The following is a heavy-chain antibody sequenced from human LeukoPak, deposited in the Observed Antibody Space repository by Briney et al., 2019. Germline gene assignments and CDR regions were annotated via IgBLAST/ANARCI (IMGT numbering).Heavy chain of an antibody. CDR3: ASLYYYDSRETGPLDY. D-gene: IGHD3-22*01. Sequence: ASVKVSCKASGGTFSSYAISLVRQAPGQRLEWMGRIIPILGIANYAQKFQGRVTITADKSTSTAYMELSSLRSEDTAVYYCASLYYYDSRETGPLDYWGQGTLVTVSS. J-gene: IGHJ4*02. CDR1: GGTFSSYA. V-gene: IGHV1-69*04. CDR2: IIPILGIA.